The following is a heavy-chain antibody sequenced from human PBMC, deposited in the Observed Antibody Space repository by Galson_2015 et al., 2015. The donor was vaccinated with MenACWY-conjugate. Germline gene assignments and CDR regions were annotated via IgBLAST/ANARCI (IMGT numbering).Heavy chain of an antibody. J-gene: IGHJ4*02. CDR3: ARDKGFGGVIE. CDR1: GGSISSSSYY. D-gene: IGHD3-16*02. Sequence: SGGSISSSSYYWGWIRQPPGKGLEWIGSIYYSGSTYYNPSLKSRVTISVDTSKNQFSLKLSSVTAADTAVYYCARDKGFGGVIEWGQGTLVTVSS. V-gene: IGHV4-39*07. CDR2: IYYSGST.